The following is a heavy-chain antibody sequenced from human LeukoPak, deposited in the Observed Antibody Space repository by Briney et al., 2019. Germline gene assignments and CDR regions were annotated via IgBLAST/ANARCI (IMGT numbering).Heavy chain of an antibody. CDR2: ISGSGGST. D-gene: IGHD2-15*01. Sequence: TGGSLRLSCAASGFTFSSYAMSWVRQAPGKGLEWVSAISGSGGSTYYADSVKGRFTISRDNSKNTLYLQMNSLRAEDTAVYYCAKDRGLLLYYFDYWGQGTLVTVSS. CDR1: GFTFSSYA. J-gene: IGHJ4*02. V-gene: IGHV3-23*01. CDR3: AKDRGLLLYYFDY.